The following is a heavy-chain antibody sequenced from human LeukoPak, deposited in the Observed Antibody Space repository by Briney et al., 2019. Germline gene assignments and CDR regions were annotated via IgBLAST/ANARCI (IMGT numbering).Heavy chain of an antibody. CDR3: ARHGDSGSSVQLAY. CDR1: GGSISNYY. D-gene: IGHD1-26*01. Sequence: SETLSLTCTVSGGSISNYYWSWIRQPPGKGLEWIGYIYYSGSTNYNPSLKSRVTISVDTAKNQFALRLSSVTAADTAVYFCARHGDSGSSVQLAYWGQGTLVTVSS. CDR2: IYYSGST. V-gene: IGHV4-59*08. J-gene: IGHJ4*02.